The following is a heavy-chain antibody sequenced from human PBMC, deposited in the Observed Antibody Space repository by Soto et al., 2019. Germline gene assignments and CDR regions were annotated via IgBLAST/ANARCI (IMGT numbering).Heavy chain of an antibody. J-gene: IGHJ1*01. CDR2: ISAYNGNT. V-gene: IGHV1-18*01. CDR3: ARDPGYSYGPEYFQH. CDR1: GYTFTSYG. Sequence: QVQLVQSGAEVKKPGASVKVSCKASGYTFTSYGISWVRQAPGQGLEWMGWISAYNGNTNYAQKLQGRVTMPTDTSTSTAYTELRSLRSDDTAVYYCARDPGYSYGPEYFQHWGQGSLVTVSS. D-gene: IGHD5-18*01.